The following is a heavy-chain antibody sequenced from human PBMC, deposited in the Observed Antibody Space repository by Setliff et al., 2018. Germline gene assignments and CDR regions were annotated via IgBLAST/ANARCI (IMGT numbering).Heavy chain of an antibody. V-gene: IGHV3-7*01. J-gene: IGHJ3*02. CDR2: IKQDGSTK. D-gene: IGHD3-22*01. CDR3: VRDDADNYDAFDN. Sequence: GGSLRLSCAASGFTFSVYWMSWVRQAPGKGLEWVADIKQDGSTKYYLDSVKGRFTISRDNAKRSLYLQMNGLRADDTGVYYCVRDDADNYDAFDNWGQGTLVTVSS. CDR1: GFTFSVYW.